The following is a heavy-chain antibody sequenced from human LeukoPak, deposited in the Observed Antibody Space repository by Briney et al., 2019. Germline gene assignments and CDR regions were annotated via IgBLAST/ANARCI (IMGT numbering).Heavy chain of an antibody. D-gene: IGHD2-2*01. V-gene: IGHV1-18*04. CDR1: GYTFTSYG. J-gene: IGHJ3*02. CDR3: ARDQGDIVVVPDAFDI. Sequence: ASVKVSCKASGYTFTSYGISWVRQAPGQGLEWMGWISAYNGNTNYAQKLQGRVTMTTDTSTSTAYMELRSLRSDDTAVYYCARDQGDIVVVPDAFDIWGQGTMVTVFS. CDR2: ISAYNGNT.